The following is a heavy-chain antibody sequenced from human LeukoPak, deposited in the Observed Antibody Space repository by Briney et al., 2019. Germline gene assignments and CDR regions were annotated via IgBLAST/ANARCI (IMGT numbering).Heavy chain of an antibody. D-gene: IGHD1-14*01. CDR3: ARARGYLIPGGIKDY. V-gene: IGHV4-34*01. CDR1: GGSFSGYY. J-gene: IGHJ4*02. Sequence: KSSETLSLTCAVYGGSFSGYYWSWIRQPPGKGLEWIGEINHSGSTYYNPSLKSRVTISVDTSKNQFSLKLSSVTAADTAVYYCARARGYLIPGGIKDYWGQGTLVTASS. CDR2: INHSGST.